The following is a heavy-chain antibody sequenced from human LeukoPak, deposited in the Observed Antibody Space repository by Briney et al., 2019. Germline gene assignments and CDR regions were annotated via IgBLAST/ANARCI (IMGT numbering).Heavy chain of an antibody. CDR2: IYYSGST. J-gene: IGHJ6*02. V-gene: IGHV4-59*01. D-gene: IGHD3-10*01. CDR3: ARAPGRGSGSYYRYGMDV. CDR1: GGSISSYY. Sequence: PSETLSLTCTVSGGSISSYYWSWIRQPPGKGLEWIGYIYYSGSTNYNPSLKSRVTISVDTSKNQFSLKLSSVTAADTAVYYCARAPGRGSGSYYRYGMDVWGQETTVTVSS.